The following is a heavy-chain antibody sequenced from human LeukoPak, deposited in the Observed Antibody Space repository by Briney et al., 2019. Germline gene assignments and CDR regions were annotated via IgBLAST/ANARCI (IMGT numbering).Heavy chain of an antibody. Sequence: GGSLRLSCAASGFTFSSYSMNWVRQAPGKGLEWASSISSSSSYIYYADSVKGRFTISRDNAKNSLYLQMNSLRAEDTAVYYCARVRGSNIFDYWGQGTLVTVSS. V-gene: IGHV3-21*01. CDR1: GFTFSSYS. CDR2: ISSSSSYI. D-gene: IGHD2/OR15-2a*01. J-gene: IGHJ4*02. CDR3: ARVRGSNIFDY.